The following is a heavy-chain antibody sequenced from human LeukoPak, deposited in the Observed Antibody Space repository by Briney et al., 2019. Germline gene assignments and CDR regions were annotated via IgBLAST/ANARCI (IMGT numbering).Heavy chain of an antibody. D-gene: IGHD5-24*01. V-gene: IGHV1-46*01. J-gene: IGHJ4*02. Sequence: GASVKVSCKASGYTFTDYYMHWVRQAPGQGLEWMGIINPSGGSTSYAQKFQGRVTMTRDTSTSTVYMELSSLRSEDTAVYYCARDGFSVGDGYNLYYWGQGTLVTVSS. CDR2: INPSGGST. CDR3: ARDGFSVGDGYNLYY. CDR1: GYTFTDYY.